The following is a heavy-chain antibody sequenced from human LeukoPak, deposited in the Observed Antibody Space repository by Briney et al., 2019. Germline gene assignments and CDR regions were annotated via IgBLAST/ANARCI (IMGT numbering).Heavy chain of an antibody. J-gene: IGHJ6*02. Sequence: GGSLRLSCAASGFTFSSYAMSWVRQAPGKGLEWVSAISGSGGSTYYADSVKGRFTISRDNSKDTLYLQMNSLRAEDTAVYYCARYYDSSGYYYRLLGFYGMDVWGQGTTVTASS. V-gene: IGHV3-23*01. CDR2: ISGSGGST. D-gene: IGHD3-22*01. CDR1: GFTFSSYA. CDR3: ARYYDSSGYYYRLLGFYGMDV.